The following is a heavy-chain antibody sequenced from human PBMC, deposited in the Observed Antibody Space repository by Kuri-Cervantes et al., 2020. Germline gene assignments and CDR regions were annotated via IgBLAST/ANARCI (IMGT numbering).Heavy chain of an antibody. CDR1: GFTFSDYY. CDR3: ARATLAGSFSGMDV. J-gene: IGHJ6*02. Sequence: GESLKISCAASGFTFSDYYMSWVRQAPGKGLEWVSYISSSGGTMYYADSVKGRFTISRDNAKNSLYLQMNSLRAEETAVYYCARATLAGSFSGMDVWGQGTTVTVSS. V-gene: IGHV3-11*01. CDR2: ISSSGGTM. D-gene: IGHD3-10*01.